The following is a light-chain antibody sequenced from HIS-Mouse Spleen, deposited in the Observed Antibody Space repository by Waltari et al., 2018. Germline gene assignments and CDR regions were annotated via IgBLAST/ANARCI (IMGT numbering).Light chain of an antibody. CDR3: CSYAGSSTFVVV. CDR1: SSDVGSSNL. CDR2: EGS. Sequence: QSALTQPASVSGSPGQSITLPRTGTSSDVGSSNLASWYQQHPGKAPKLMIYEGSKRPSGVSNRFSGSKSGNTASLTISGLQAEDEADYYCCSYAGSSTFVVVFGGGTKLTVL. J-gene: IGLJ2*01. V-gene: IGLV2-23*03.